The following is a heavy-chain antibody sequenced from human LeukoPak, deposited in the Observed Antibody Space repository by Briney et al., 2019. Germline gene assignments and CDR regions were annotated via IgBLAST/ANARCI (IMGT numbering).Heavy chain of an antibody. CDR3: ARPSTGYSYDSSVYYYVVISGAFDI. D-gene: IGHD3-22*01. CDR2: INPNSGGT. Sequence: GASVTVSCKASGYTFTGYYMHWVRQAPGQGLEWMGLINPNSGGTNYAKTVQGRVSMTRATSISTAYMELSRLRSDYTAVYYYARPSTGYSYDSSVYYYVVISGAFDIWGQGTMVAVSS. CDR1: GYTFTGYY. V-gene: IGHV1-2*02. J-gene: IGHJ3*02.